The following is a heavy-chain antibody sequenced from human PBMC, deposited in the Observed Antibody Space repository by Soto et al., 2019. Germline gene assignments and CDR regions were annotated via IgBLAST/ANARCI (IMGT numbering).Heavy chain of an antibody. V-gene: IGHV1-2*02. Sequence: QLQWVQSGAQVTKPGASVKVSCRISGPTFITYFIHWVRQAPGQGLEWMGWIDPKSGGTTYEQKFRGRVTMTRDTSINTAYMDLNRLTSDDTAMYYCARVSVDVPEWGQGTLITVSS. CDR2: IDPKSGGT. CDR3: ARVSVDVPE. D-gene: IGHD5-12*01. J-gene: IGHJ4*02. CDR1: GPTFITYF.